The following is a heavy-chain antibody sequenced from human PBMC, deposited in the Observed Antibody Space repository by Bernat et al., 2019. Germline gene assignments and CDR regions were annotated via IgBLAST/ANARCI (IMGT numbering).Heavy chain of an antibody. J-gene: IGHJ3*02. CDR1: GGTFSSYA. Sequence: QVQLVQSGAEVKKPGSSVKVSCKASGGTFSSYAISWVRQAPGQGLEWMGGIIPIFGTANSAQKFQGRVTITADESTSTAYMELSSLRSEDTAVYYCARGGYYYDSSGYYPRDAFDIWGQGTMVTVSS. CDR2: IIPIFGTA. D-gene: IGHD3-22*01. V-gene: IGHV1-69*12. CDR3: ARGGYYYDSSGYYPRDAFDI.